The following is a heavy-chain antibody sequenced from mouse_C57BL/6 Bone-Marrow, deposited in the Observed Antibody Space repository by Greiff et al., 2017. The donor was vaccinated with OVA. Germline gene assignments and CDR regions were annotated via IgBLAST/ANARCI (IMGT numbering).Heavy chain of an antibody. CDR2: IWSGGST. CDR3: ARPHSNHWYFDV. Sequence: QVQLKESGPGLVQPSQSLSITCTVSGFSLTSYGVHWVRQSPGKGLEWLGVIWSGGSTDYNAAFISRLSISKDNSKSQVFFKMNSLQADDTAIYYCARPHSNHWYFDVWGTGTTVTVSS. CDR1: GFSLTSYG. J-gene: IGHJ1*03. V-gene: IGHV2-2*01. D-gene: IGHD2-5*01.